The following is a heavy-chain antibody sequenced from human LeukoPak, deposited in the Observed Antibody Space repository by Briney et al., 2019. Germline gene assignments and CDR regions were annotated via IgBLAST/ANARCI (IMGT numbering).Heavy chain of an antibody. CDR2: IYYSGST. CDR3: ARLGTYSSGWYGSDYYYYYMDV. D-gene: IGHD6-19*01. CDR1: GVSISSSSYY. Sequence: SETLSLTCTVSGVSISSSSYYWGWIRQPPGKGLEWIGSIYYSGSTYYNPSLKSRVTISVDTSKNQFSLKLSSVTAADTAVYYCARLGTYSSGWYGSDYYYYYMDVWGKGTTVTVSS. J-gene: IGHJ6*03. V-gene: IGHV4-39*01.